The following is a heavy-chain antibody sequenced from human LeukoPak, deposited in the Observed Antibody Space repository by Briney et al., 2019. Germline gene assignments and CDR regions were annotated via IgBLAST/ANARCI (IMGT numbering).Heavy chain of an antibody. CDR2: INPNSGGT. CDR1: GYTFTGYY. CDR3: ARGGQLGYYYYYMDV. V-gene: IGHV1-2*02. Sequence: ASVKVSCMASGYTFTGYYMHWVRQAPGQGLEWMGWINPNSGGTNYAQKFQGRVTMTRDTSISTAYMELSRLRSDDTAVYYCARGGQLGYYYYYMDVWGKGTTVTVSS. J-gene: IGHJ6*03. D-gene: IGHD2-2*01.